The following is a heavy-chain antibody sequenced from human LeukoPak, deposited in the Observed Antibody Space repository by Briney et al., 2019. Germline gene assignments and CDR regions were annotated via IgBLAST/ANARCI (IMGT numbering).Heavy chain of an antibody. CDR3: ASTGGFGELLLWFDP. D-gene: IGHD3-10*01. CDR2: IYYSGST. CDR1: GGSISSYY. V-gene: IGHV4-59*01. J-gene: IGHJ5*02. Sequence: SETLSLTCTVSGGSISSYYWSWIRQPPGKGLEWIGYIYYSGSTNYNPSLKSRVTISVDTSKNQFSLKLSSVTAADTAVYYCASTGGFGELLLWFDPWGQRTLVTVSS.